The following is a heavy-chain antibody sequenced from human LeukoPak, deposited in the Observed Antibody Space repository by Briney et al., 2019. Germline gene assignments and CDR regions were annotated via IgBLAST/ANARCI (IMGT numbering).Heavy chain of an antibody. CDR3: ARDPLNGALDI. CDR1: GFSFSGSW. V-gene: IGHV3-7*01. J-gene: IGHJ3*02. CDR2: MNPDGSTI. Sequence: GGSLRLSCTASGFSFSGSWMSWGRQLPGKGLEWLADMNPDGSTIVYVDSAKGRFTISRNNAKNSVYLQMDGLRAEDTAVYYCARDPLNGALDIWGQGTLVTVSS.